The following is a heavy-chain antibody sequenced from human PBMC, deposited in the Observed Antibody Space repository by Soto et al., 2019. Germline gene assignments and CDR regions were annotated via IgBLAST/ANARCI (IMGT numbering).Heavy chain of an antibody. CDR2: ISGSGGST. J-gene: IGHJ4*02. CDR1: GFTFSSYA. D-gene: IGHD2-8*01. V-gene: IGHV3-23*01. CDR3: AKDSRLGYCTNGVCYPDY. Sequence: EVQLLESGGGLVQPGGSLRLSCATSGFTFSSYAMSWVRQAPGKGLEWVSAISGSGGSTYYADSVKGRFTISRDNSKNTLYLQMNSLRAEDTAVYYCAKDSRLGYCTNGVCYPDYWGQGTLVTVSS.